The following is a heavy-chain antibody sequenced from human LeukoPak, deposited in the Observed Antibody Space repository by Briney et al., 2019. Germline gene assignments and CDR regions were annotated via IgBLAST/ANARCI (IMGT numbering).Heavy chain of an antibody. V-gene: IGHV3-21*04. CDR1: GFTFSSYS. CDR2: ISSSSSYT. Sequence: GGSLRLSCAASGFTFSSYSMNWVRQAPGKGLEWVSSISSSSSYTNYADSVKGRFTISRDNAKNSLYLQMNSLRAEDTAVYYCAKGAFDIWGQGTMVTVSS. CDR3: AKGAFDI. J-gene: IGHJ3*02.